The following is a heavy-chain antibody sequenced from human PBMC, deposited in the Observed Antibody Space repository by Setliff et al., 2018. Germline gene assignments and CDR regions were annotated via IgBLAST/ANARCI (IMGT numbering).Heavy chain of an antibody. CDR1: GFTFSSYT. V-gene: IGHV3-21*04. CDR3: VNSYRGYDDYPDY. D-gene: IGHD3-16*02. Sequence: PGGSLRLSCAASGFTFSSYTRNWVRQAPGQGLEWVSSIDSSSTWIYYADSVKGRFTISRDNAKNSLYLQMNSLRVEDTAVYYCVNSYRGYDDYPDYWGQGTLVTVSS. CDR2: IDSSSTWI. J-gene: IGHJ4*02.